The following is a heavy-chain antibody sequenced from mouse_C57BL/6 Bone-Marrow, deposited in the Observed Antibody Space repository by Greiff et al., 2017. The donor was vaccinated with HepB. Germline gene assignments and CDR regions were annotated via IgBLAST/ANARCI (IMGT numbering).Heavy chain of an antibody. V-gene: IGHV2-5*01. Sequence: QVQLQQSGPGLVQPSQSLSITCTVSGFSFTSYGVHWVRQSPGKGLEWLGVIWRGGSTDYNAAFMSRLSITKDNSKSQVFFKMNSLQADDTAIYYCDSKSSLRSWLAYWGQGTRVTGSA. CDR2: IWRGGST. D-gene: IGHD1-1*01. CDR1: GFSFTSYG. CDR3: DSKSSLRSWLAY. J-gene: IGHJ3*01.